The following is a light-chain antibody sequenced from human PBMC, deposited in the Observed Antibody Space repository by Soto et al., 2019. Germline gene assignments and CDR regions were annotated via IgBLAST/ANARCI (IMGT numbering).Light chain of an antibody. Sequence: EIVLTQSPGTLSLSPGERATLSCRASQSVSSSYLAWYQQKPGQAPRLLIYGASSRATGIPDRFSGSGSGTDFTLTISRLEPADSAVYYCQQYGSSIFTFGPGTKVDIK. V-gene: IGKV3-20*01. CDR2: GAS. J-gene: IGKJ3*01. CDR1: QSVSSSY. CDR3: QQYGSSIFT.